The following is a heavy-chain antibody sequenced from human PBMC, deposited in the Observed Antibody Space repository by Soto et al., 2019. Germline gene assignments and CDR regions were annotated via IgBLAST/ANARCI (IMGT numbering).Heavy chain of an antibody. J-gene: IGHJ6*02. D-gene: IGHD3-3*01. CDR3: ARVRSGYYSHGMDV. Sequence: SETLSLTCTVSGGSISSGGYYWSWIRQHPGKGLEWIGYIYYSGSTYYNPSLKSRVTISVDTSKNQFSLKLSSVTAADTAVYYCARVRSGYYSHGMDVWGQGTTVTVSS. CDR1: GGSISSGGYY. V-gene: IGHV4-31*03. CDR2: IYYSGST.